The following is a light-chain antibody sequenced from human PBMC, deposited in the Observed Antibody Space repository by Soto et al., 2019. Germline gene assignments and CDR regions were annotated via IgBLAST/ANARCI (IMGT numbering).Light chain of an antibody. J-gene: IGKJ4*01. Sequence: EIVMTQSPATLSVSPGERATLSCRASQSVGINLVWYQQKPGQAPRFLIYGASTRATGIPARFSGSGSGTECTLTISSLQSEDFAVYYCQQSNNWPPGRLTFGGGTKVEIK. V-gene: IGKV3-15*01. CDR1: QSVGIN. CDR3: QQSNNWPPGRLT. CDR2: GAS.